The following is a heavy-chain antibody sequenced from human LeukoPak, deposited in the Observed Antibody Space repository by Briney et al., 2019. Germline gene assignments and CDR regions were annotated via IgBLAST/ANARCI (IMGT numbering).Heavy chain of an antibody. J-gene: IGHJ6*03. CDR3: ASIRVVTTFYYFYMDI. Sequence: SETLSLTCTVPGGSISSSSYYWGWIRQPPGKGLEWIGSIYYSGSTYYNPSLKSRVTISVDTSKNQFSLKLSSVTAADTAVYYCASIRVVTTFYYFYMDIWGKGTTVTVSS. D-gene: IGHD3-3*01. CDR2: IYYSGST. CDR1: GGSISSSSYY. V-gene: IGHV4-39*01.